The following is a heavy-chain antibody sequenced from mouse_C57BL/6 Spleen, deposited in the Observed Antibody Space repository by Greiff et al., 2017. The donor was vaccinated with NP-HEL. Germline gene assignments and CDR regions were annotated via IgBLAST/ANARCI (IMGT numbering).Heavy chain of an antibody. D-gene: IGHD2-4*01. CDR1: GYSITSGYS. Sequence: EVQLQESGPGLVKPSQSLSLTCSVTGYSITSGYSWNWIRQFPGNKLEWMGYISYDGSNNYNPSLKNRISITRDTSKNQFFLKLNSVTTEDTATYYCARGDDYDYAMDYWGQGTSVTVSS. J-gene: IGHJ4*01. V-gene: IGHV3-6*01. CDR2: ISYDGSN. CDR3: ARGDDYDYAMDY.